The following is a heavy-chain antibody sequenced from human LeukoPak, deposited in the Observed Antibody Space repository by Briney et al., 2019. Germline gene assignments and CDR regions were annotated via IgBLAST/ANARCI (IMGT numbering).Heavy chain of an antibody. CDR3: ARAPTTLRSTSYFDY. D-gene: IGHD2-2*01. J-gene: IGHJ4*02. CDR1: GGTFSSYA. CDR2: IIPIFGTA. V-gene: IGHV1-69*05. Sequence: SVKVSCKASGGTFSSYAISWVRQAPGQGLEWMGGIIPIFGTANYAQKFQGRVTITTDESTSTAYMELSSLRSEDTAVYYCARAPTTLRSTSYFDYWGQGTLVTVSS.